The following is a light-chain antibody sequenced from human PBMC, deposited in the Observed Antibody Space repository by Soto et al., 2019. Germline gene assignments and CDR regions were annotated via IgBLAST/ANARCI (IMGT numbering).Light chain of an antibody. CDR3: QQYNTWPPIT. CDR1: QSVYSN. V-gene: IGKV3D-15*01. J-gene: IGKJ5*01. CDR2: GAS. Sequence: IVMTQSPATLSVSPGERATLSCRASQSVYSNLAWYQQKPGQAPRLLIFGASTRATGIPARFSGSGSGTEFTLAISSLQSEDFAVYYCQQYNTWPPITFGQGTRLEIK.